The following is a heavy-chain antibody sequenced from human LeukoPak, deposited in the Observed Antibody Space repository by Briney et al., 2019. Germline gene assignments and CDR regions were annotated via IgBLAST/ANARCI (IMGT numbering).Heavy chain of an antibody. J-gene: IGHJ6*02. Sequence: GGSLRLSCAASGFTVSSNYMSWVRQAPGKGLEWVSVIYSGGSTYYADSVKGRFTISRDNAKNSLYLQMNSLRAEDTAVYYCAREYEYQLLSYYYYGMDVWGQGTTVTVSS. CDR1: GFTVSSNY. CDR2: IYSGGST. D-gene: IGHD2-2*01. V-gene: IGHV3-66*01. CDR3: AREYEYQLLSYYYYGMDV.